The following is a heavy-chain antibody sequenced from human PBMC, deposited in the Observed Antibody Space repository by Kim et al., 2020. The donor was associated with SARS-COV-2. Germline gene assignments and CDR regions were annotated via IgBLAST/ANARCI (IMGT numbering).Heavy chain of an antibody. J-gene: IGHJ6*02. D-gene: IGHD1-26*01. V-gene: IGHV3-23*01. CDR3: AKSGVGTKYYYYGMDV. Sequence: SVKCRFTISRDNSKNTLYLQMNSMRAEDTAVYYCAKSGVGTKYYYYGMDVWGQGTTVTVSS.